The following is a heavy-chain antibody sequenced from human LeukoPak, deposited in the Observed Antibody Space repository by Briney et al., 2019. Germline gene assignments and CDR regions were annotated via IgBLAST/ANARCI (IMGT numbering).Heavy chain of an antibody. CDR2: ISGGGGST. V-gene: IGHV3-23*01. D-gene: IGHD5-18*01. Sequence: PGGSLRLSCAASGFTFTSYSMNWVRQAPGKGLEWVSTISGGGGSTYYADSVKGRFTISRDNSKNTLYLQVNSLRAEDTAVYYCAKRIQVWLYFDYWGQGTLVTVSS. CDR3: AKRIQVWLYFDY. CDR1: GFTFTSYS. J-gene: IGHJ4*02.